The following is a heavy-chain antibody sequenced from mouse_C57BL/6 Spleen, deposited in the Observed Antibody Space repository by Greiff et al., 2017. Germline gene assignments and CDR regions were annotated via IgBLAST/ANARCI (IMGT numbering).Heavy chain of an antibody. CDR3: ARGGDYFDY. CDR1: GYAFTNYL. Sequence: VQLQQSGAELVRPGTSVKVSCKASGYAFTNYLIEWVKQRPGQGLAWIGVINPGSGGTNYNEKFKGKATLTADKSSSTAYMQLSSLTSEDSAVYFCARGGDYFDYWGQGTTHTVSS. V-gene: IGHV1-54*01. CDR2: INPGSGGT. J-gene: IGHJ2*01.